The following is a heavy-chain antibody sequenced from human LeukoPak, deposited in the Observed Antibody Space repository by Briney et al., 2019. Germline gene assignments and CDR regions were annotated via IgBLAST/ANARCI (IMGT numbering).Heavy chain of an antibody. CDR2: IRSKANSYAT. Sequence: GGCLRLSCAASGFTFSGSAMRWGRQASGKGLEWVGRIRSKANSYATAYAASVKGRFTISRDSDKNSLYLQMNSLRAEDTAVYYCARVGSGSYYRPFDYWGQGTLVTVSS. CDR1: GFTFSGSA. CDR3: ARVGSGSYYRPFDY. D-gene: IGHD3-10*01. J-gene: IGHJ4*02. V-gene: IGHV3-73*01.